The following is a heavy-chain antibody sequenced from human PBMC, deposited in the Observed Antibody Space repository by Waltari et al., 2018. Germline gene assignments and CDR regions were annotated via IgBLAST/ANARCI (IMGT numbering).Heavy chain of an antibody. D-gene: IGHD3-10*01. J-gene: IGHJ6*02. CDR3: AREKGSGSYYMSAPYGMDV. CDR2: ISSSSSTI. V-gene: IGHV3-48*01. CDR1: GFTFSSYS. Sequence: EVQLVESGGGLVQPGGSLRLSCAASGFTFSSYSMNWVRQAPGKGLEWVSYISSSSSTIYYADSVKGRFTISRDNAKNSLYLQMNSLRAEDTAVYYCAREKGSGSYYMSAPYGMDVWGQGTTVTV.